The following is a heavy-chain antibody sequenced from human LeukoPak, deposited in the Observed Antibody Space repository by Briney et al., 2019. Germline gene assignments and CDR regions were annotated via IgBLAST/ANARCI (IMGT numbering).Heavy chain of an antibody. Sequence: PGGSLRLSCAASGFTFSSYWMHWVRQAPGKGLVWVSRINSDGSSTSYADSVKGRFTISRDNSKNTVYLQMNSLRAEDTAVYYCAKDRAAYYGSGSLYYFDYWGQGTLVTVSS. D-gene: IGHD3-10*01. CDR1: GFTFSSYW. V-gene: IGHV3-74*01. J-gene: IGHJ4*02. CDR3: AKDRAAYYGSGSLYYFDY. CDR2: INSDGSST.